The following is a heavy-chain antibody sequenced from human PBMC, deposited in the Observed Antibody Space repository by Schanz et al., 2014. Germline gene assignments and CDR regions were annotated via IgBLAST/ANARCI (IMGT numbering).Heavy chain of an antibody. CDR2: VNPSVRGT. CDR1: GYTFVSYS. J-gene: IGHJ4*02. Sequence: QVQLVQSGAEVKKPGASVKVSCKASGYTFVSYSMHWVRQAPGQGLEWMGIVNPSVRGTHFAREFQGRVTVTSDTSTSTVYMELSGLRSEDTAVYYCARDGVDAAAGGNYWGQGTLVTVSS. CDR3: ARDGVDAAAGGNY. V-gene: IGHV1-46*03. D-gene: IGHD6-13*01.